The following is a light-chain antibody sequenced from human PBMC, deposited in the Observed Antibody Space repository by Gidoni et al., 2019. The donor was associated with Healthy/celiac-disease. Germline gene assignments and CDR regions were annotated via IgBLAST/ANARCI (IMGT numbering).Light chain of an antibody. J-gene: IGLJ1*01. V-gene: IGLV3-1*01. CDR2: QDS. CDR1: KLGDKY. Sequence: SYELTQPPSVSVSPGQTASITCSGDKLGDKYARWYQQKPGQSPVLVIYQDSKRPSGIPERFSGSNSGNTATLTISGTQAMDEADYYCQAWDSSTASYVFGTGTKVTV. CDR3: QAWDSSTASYV.